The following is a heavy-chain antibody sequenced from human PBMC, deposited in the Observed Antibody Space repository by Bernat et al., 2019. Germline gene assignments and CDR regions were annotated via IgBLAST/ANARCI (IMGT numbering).Heavy chain of an antibody. D-gene: IGHD6-19*01. CDR3: SYSGWNDY. CDR2: IRSKAYGGTT. CDR1: GFTFGDYA. V-gene: IGHV3-49*04. Sequence: EVQLVESGGGLVQPGRSLRLPCTASGFTFGDYAMSWVRQAPGKGLEWVGFIRSKAYGGTTEYAASVKGRFTISRDDSKSIAYLQMNSLKTEDTAVYYCSYSGWNDYWGQGTLVTVSS. J-gene: IGHJ4*02.